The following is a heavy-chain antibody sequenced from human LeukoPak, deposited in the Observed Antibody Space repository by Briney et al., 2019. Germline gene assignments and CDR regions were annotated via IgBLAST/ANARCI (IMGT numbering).Heavy chain of an antibody. CDR3: AKVGQWLSYYFDY. CDR2: ISGSGGST. CDR1: GFTFSSYA. V-gene: IGHV3-23*01. Sequence: GGSLRLSCAASGFTFSSYAMTWVRQAPGKGLEWVSAISGSGGSTYYADSVKGRFTISRDNSRNTLYLQMNSLRAEDTAVYYCAKVGQWLSYYFDYWGQGTLVTVSS. J-gene: IGHJ4*02. D-gene: IGHD6-19*01.